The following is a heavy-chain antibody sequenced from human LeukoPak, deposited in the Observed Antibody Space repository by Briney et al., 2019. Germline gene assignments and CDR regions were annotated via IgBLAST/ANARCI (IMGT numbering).Heavy chain of an antibody. V-gene: IGHV3-64*01. Sequence: PGGSLRLSCAASGFTFSSYAMHWVRQAPGKGLEYVSAISSNGCSTYYANSVKGRFTISRDNSKNTLYLQMGSLRAEDMAVYYCARVGYTSYYYYGMDVWGQGTTVTVSS. CDR3: ARVGYTSYYYYGMDV. D-gene: IGHD6-13*01. CDR2: ISSNGCST. CDR1: GFTFSSYA. J-gene: IGHJ6*02.